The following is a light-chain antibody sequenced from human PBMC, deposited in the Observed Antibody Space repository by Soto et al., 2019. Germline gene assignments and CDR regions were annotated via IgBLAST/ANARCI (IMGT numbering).Light chain of an antibody. CDR3: CSYAGVNTFYV. J-gene: IGLJ1*01. V-gene: IGLV2-23*02. CDR2: GVS. CDR1: SRDVGSYNL. Sequence: QSVLTQPASVSGSPGQSITISCTGTSRDVGSYNLVSWYQQHPGKAPKLMIYGVSKRPSGVSVRFSGSKSGDTASLTISGLQAEDEADYCCCSYAGVNTFYVFGTGTKVTVL.